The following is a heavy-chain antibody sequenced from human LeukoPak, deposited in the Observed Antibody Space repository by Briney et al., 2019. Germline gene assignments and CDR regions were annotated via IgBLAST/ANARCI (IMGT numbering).Heavy chain of an antibody. CDR2: MNPNSGNT. J-gene: IGHJ4*02. D-gene: IGHD6-13*01. V-gene: IGHV1-8*03. CDR3: ARGQAAAADFDY. Sequence: ASVKVSCKASGGTFSTYPISWVRQAPGQGLEWMGWMNPNSGNTGYAQKFQGRVTITRNTSISTAYMELSSLRSEDTAVYYCARGQAAAADFDYWGQGTLVTVSS. CDR1: GGTFSTYP.